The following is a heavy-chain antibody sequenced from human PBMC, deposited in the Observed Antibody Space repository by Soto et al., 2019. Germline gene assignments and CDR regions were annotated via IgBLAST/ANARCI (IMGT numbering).Heavy chain of an antibody. D-gene: IGHD2-21*01. Sequence: TLSLTCAVSGGSISSGAYSWSWIRQPPGKGLEWIGYIYHSGSTYYNPSLKSRVTISVDRSKNQFSLKLSSVTAADTAVYYCARARRVFGELKHAFDIWGQGTMVTVSS. CDR1: GGSISSGAYS. CDR2: IYHSGST. CDR3: ARARRVFGELKHAFDI. J-gene: IGHJ3*02. V-gene: IGHV4-30-2*01.